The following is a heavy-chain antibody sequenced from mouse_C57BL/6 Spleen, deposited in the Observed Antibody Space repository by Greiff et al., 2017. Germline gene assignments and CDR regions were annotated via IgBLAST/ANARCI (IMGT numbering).Heavy chain of an antibody. CDR1: GYTFTEYT. CDR2: FYPGSGSI. V-gene: IGHV1-62-2*01. J-gene: IGHJ3*01. CDR3: AGDSPRGGYEGFAG. Sequence: VQLQQSGAELVKPGASVKLSCKASGYTFTEYTIHWVKQRSGQGLEWIGWFYPGSGSIKYNEKFKDKATLTADKSSSTADMELSRLTSEDSAVYCCAGDSPRGGYEGFAGWGQGTLVTVSA. D-gene: IGHD2-3*01.